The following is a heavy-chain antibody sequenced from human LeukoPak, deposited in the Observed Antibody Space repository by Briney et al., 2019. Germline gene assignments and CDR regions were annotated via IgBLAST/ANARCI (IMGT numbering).Heavy chain of an antibody. Sequence: GDSLKISCETSGYNFLTFWIAWVRQMPGKGLEWMGVIYPGDSDTRYSPSFQGQVSISVDMSLNTAYLQWRSLRASDTAMYYCARLLDYDSTYYYMDVWGIGTSVIVS. CDR2: IYPGDSDT. CDR1: GYNFLTFW. CDR3: ARLLDYDSTYYYMDV. D-gene: IGHD4-17*01. J-gene: IGHJ6*03. V-gene: IGHV5-51*01.